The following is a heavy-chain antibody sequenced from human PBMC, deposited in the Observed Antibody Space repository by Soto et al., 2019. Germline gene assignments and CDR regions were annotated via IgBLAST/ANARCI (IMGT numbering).Heavy chain of an antibody. D-gene: IGHD2-21*02. J-gene: IGHJ5*02. CDR3: AKYRATEPTGSFDP. CDR1: GLTFSSYA. Sequence: GGSLRLSCSASGLTFSSYAMTWFRQAPGKGLEWVSSLSGSSATAYYADSVKGRFTVSRDNSKNTLYLQMNSLRAEDSAVYYCAKYRATEPTGSFDPWGQGTLVTVSS. CDR2: LSGSSATA. V-gene: IGHV3-23*01.